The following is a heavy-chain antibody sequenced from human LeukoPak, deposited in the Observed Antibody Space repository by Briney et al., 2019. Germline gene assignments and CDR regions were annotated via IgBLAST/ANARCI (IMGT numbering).Heavy chain of an antibody. D-gene: IGHD1-26*01. Sequence: VASVKVSCKASGYTFTSYGISWVRQALGQGLEWMGWISAYNGNTNYAQKLQGRVTMTTDTSTSTAYMELRSLRSDDTAVHYCARGIGGSYPILPFDPWGQGTLVTVSS. V-gene: IGHV1-18*01. CDR1: GYTFTSYG. CDR2: ISAYNGNT. CDR3: ARGIGGSYPILPFDP. J-gene: IGHJ5*02.